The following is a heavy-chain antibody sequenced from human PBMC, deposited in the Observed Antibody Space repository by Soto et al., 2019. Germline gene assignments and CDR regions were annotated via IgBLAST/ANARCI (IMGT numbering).Heavy chain of an antibody. D-gene: IGHD3-3*01. CDR2: ISGSGGAT. CDR1: GFTFSSYA. V-gene: IGHV3-23*01. Sequence: GGSLRLSCTASGFTFSSYAMTWVRQAPGKGLEWVSSISGSGGATYYADSVKGRFTISRDDSKNTLFLQMDSLRAEDTALYYCAKAGRPFYDLWSENRFDPWGQGTLVTVSS. J-gene: IGHJ5*02. CDR3: AKAGRPFYDLWSENRFDP.